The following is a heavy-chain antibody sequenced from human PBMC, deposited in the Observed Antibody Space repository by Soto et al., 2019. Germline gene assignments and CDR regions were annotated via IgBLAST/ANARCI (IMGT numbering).Heavy chain of an antibody. Sequence: QVQLQESGPGLVKPSQTLSLTCTVSGGSISCGDYYWSWIRQPPGKGLEWVGYIYYSGSTYYNPSLKSRVTISVDTSKNQLSLKLSSVTAADTAVYYCTRAVVVVAATLFDYWGQGTLVTVSS. D-gene: IGHD2-15*01. CDR2: IYYSGST. V-gene: IGHV4-30-4*01. J-gene: IGHJ4*02. CDR3: TRAVVVVAATLFDY. CDR1: GGSISCGDYY.